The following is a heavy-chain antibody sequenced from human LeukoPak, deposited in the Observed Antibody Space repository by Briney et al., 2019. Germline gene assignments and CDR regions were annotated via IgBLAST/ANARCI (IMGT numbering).Heavy chain of an antibody. CDR1: GGSFSGYY. Sequence: PSETLSLTCAVYGGSFSGYYWSWIRQPPGKGLEWIGEINHSGSTNYNPSLKSRVTISVDTSKNQFSLKLSSVTAADTAVYYCARVAIAHYYDSSGVDYWGQGTLVTVSS. V-gene: IGHV4-34*01. CDR2: INHSGST. CDR3: ARVAIAHYYDSSGVDY. J-gene: IGHJ4*02. D-gene: IGHD3-22*01.